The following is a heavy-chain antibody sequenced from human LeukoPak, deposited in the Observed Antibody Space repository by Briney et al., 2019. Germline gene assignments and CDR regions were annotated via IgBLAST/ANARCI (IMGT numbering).Heavy chain of an antibody. Sequence: GSLRLSCEVSGLSFSDYYMSWIRQAPGKGLEWIGSIYYSGSTFYDPSLKSRVTISVDTSKNQFSLKLSSVTAADTAVYYCARVDYYDSSGYSTFDIWGQGTMVTVSS. CDR2: IYYSGST. J-gene: IGHJ3*02. D-gene: IGHD3-22*01. V-gene: IGHV4-39*07. CDR3: ARVDYYDSSGYSTFDI. CDR1: GLSFSDYY.